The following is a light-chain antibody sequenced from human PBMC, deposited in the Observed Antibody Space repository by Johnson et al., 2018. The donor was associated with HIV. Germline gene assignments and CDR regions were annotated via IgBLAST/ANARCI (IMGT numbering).Light chain of an antibody. Sequence: QSVLTQPPSVSAAPGQKVTISCSGSSSNIGNNYVSWYQQLPGTAPKLLIYENNKRPSGIPDRFSGSKSGTSATLGITGLQTGDEAYYYCGTGDRSLCAGVFGTGTKVTVL. J-gene: IGLJ1*01. CDR3: GTGDRSLCAGV. CDR1: SSNIGNNY. CDR2: ENN. V-gene: IGLV1-51*02.